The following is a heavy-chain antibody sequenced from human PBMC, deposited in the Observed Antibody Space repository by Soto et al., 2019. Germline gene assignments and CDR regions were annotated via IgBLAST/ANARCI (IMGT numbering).Heavy chain of an antibody. CDR2: ISYDGSNK. CDR3: ANSGSSPFDY. J-gene: IGHJ4*02. D-gene: IGHD1-26*01. Sequence: PGGSLRLSCAASGFTFISYGMHWVRQAPGKGLEWVAVISYDGSNKYYADSVKGRFTISRDNSKNTLYLQMNSLRAEDTAVYYCANSGSSPFDYWGQGTLVTVSS. V-gene: IGHV3-30*18. CDR1: GFTFISYG.